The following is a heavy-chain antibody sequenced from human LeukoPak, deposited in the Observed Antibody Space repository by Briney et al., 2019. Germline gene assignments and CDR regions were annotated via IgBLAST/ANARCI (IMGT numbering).Heavy chain of an antibody. CDR1: GFTFSSCG. CDR3: AKARWRFGEFN. V-gene: IGHV3-30*18. CDR2: ISYDGSNK. J-gene: IGHJ4*02. D-gene: IGHD3-10*01. Sequence: PGGSLRLSCAASGFTFSSCGMHWVRQAPGKGLEWVAVISYDGSNKYYADSVKGRFTISRDNSKNTLYLQMNSLRAEDTAVYYCAKARWRFGEFNWGQGTLVTVSS.